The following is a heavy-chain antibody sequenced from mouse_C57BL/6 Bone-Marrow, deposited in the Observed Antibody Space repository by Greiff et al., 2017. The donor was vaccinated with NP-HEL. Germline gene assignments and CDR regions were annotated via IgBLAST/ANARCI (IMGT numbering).Heavy chain of an antibody. J-gene: IGHJ4*01. Sequence: QVQLQQSGAELVRPGASVTLSCKASGYTFTDYEMHWVKQTPVHGLEWIGAIDPETGGTAYNQKFKGKAILTADKSSSTAYMELRSLTSEDSAVYYCTRWLPRAMVYWGQGTSVTVSS. CDR2: IDPETGGT. CDR1: GYTFTDYE. CDR3: TRWLPRAMVY. V-gene: IGHV1-15*01. D-gene: IGHD2-2*01.